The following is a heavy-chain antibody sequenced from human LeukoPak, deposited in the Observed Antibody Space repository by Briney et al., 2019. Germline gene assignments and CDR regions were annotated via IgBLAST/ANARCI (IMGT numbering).Heavy chain of an antibody. CDR2: ISGSGGST. D-gene: IGHD1-26*01. CDR3: AKDIRGPPPRERAFDI. J-gene: IGHJ3*02. V-gene: IGHV3-23*01. CDR1: GFTFSSYA. Sequence: GGSLRLPCAASGFTFSSYAMSWVRQAPGKGLEWVSAISGSGGSTYYADSVKGRFTISRDNSKNTLYLQMNSLRAEDTAVYYCAKDIRGPPPRERAFDIWGQGTMVSVSS.